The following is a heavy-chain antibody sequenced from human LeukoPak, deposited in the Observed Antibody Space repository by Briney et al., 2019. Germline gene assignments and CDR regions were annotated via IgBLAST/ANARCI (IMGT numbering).Heavy chain of an antibody. CDR3: AKGGGGGNSGYLDY. J-gene: IGHJ4*02. D-gene: IGHD4-23*01. Sequence: GGSLRLSCTASGFSLSDYGLHCVRPAPGRGGGCVAIIWFDVVNKYYEDSVKGRFTISRDISKNTFYLQMNSLRAEDTAVYYCAKGGGGGNSGYLDYWGQGTLVTVSS. V-gene: IGHV3-33*06. CDR2: IWFDVVNK. CDR1: GFSLSDYG.